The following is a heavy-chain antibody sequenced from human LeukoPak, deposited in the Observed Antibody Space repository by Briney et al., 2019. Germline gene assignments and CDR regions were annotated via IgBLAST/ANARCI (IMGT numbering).Heavy chain of an antibody. CDR3: AKDLYYGDYPEQVGTLFDY. D-gene: IGHD4-17*01. J-gene: IGHJ4*02. V-gene: IGHV3-23*01. CDR2: ISGSGGST. Sequence: GGSLRLSCAASGFTFSSYAMSWVRQAPGKGLEWVSAISGSGGSTYYADSVKGRFTISRDNSKNTLYLQMNSLRAEDTAVYYCAKDLYYGDYPEQVGTLFDYWGQGTLVTVSS. CDR1: GFTFSSYA.